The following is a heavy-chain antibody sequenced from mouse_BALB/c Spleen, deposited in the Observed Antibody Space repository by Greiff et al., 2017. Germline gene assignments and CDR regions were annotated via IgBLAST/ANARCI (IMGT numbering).Heavy chain of an antibody. CDR3: ARAYYRNDGGYAMDY. CDR1: GYSFTSYYA. V-gene: IGHV3-2*02. D-gene: IGHD2-14*01. J-gene: IGHJ4*01. Sequence: EVQGVESGPGLVKPSQSLSLTCTVTGYSFTSYYAWYWIRKFPGNQLEWMGYISYSGSTSYNPSLKSRITITRDTSTNKCFLQLNSVTTEDTATYVCARAYYRNDGGYAMDYWGQGTSVTVSS. CDR2: ISYSGST.